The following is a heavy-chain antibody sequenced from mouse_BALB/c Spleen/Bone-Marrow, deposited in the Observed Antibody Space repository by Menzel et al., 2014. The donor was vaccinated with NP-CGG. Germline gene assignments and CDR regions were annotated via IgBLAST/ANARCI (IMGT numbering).Heavy chain of an antibody. J-gene: IGHJ4*01. D-gene: IGHD1-1*01. V-gene: IGHV2-6-7*02. Sequence: VKLQESGPGLVAPSQSLSITCTVSGFSLTGYGVNWVRQPPGKGLEWLGMIWGDGSTDYNSALKSRLSISKDNSKSQVFLKMNSLQTDDTARYYCAREGDYSLYAMDYWGQGTSVTASS. CDR2: IWGDGST. CDR3: AREGDYSLYAMDY. CDR1: GFSLTGYG.